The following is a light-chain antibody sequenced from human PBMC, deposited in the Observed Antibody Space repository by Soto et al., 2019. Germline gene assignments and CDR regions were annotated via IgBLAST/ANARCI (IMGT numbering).Light chain of an antibody. CDR3: QQYNSYPLT. CDR2: KAS. CDR1: QSISSY. V-gene: IGKV1-5*03. J-gene: IGKJ4*01. Sequence: DNQNSQSPSYLSASVGERVTIPCRASQSISSYLNWYQQKSGKAPKLLIYKASSLESGVPSRFSGSGSGTEFTLIISSLQPDDFATYYCQQYNSYPLTFGGGTKVDIK.